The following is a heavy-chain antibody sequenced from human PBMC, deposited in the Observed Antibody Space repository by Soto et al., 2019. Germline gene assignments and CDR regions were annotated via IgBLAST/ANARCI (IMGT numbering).Heavy chain of an antibody. CDR2: ISFDGSNK. V-gene: IGHV3-30*03. CDR3: AYPLTGELFPEALGY. CDR1: GFTFSFYA. Sequence: GGSLRLSCAASGFTFSFYAMHWVRRAPGKGLEWVAVISFDGSNKYYADSVKGRFTVSRDNSKNTLFLQLDSLITDDTAVYYSAYPLTGELFPEALGYWGQGTLVTVSS. D-gene: IGHD7-27*01. J-gene: IGHJ4*02.